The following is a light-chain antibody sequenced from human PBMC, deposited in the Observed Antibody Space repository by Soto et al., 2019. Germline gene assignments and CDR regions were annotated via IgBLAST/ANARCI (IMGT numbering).Light chain of an antibody. J-gene: IGLJ2*01. Sequence: QSVLTQPPSASGSPGQSVTISCTGSSSDVGGYEYVSWYQQHPGKAPKLIIYEVIKRPSGVPDRFSGSKSGNTASLTVSGLHAEDEADYYCSSYAGSNNLHVLFGGGTQLTVL. CDR3: SSYAGSNNLHVL. CDR1: SSDVGGYEY. CDR2: EVI. V-gene: IGLV2-8*01.